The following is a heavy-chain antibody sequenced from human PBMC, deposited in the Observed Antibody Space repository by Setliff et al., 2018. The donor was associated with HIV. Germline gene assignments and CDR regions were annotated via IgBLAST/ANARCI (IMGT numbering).Heavy chain of an antibody. CDR1: GFTFSSYS. D-gene: IGHD6-19*01. CDR3: ARVAAVAGITFDY. CDR2: ISSSGSTI. J-gene: IGHJ4*02. V-gene: IGHV3-48*04. Sequence: GGSLRLSCAGSGFTFSSYSMNWVRQAPGKGLEWVSYISSSGSTIYYADSVKGRFTISRDNAKNTLYLQMNSLRAEDTGVYYCARVAAVAGITFDYWGQGTLVTVSS.